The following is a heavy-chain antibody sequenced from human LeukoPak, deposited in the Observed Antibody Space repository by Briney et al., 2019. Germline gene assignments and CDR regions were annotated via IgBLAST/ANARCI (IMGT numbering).Heavy chain of an antibody. V-gene: IGHV3-23*01. CDR1: GFSFSTNP. Sequence: PGGSLRLSCAASGFSFSTNPMSWVRQAPGKGLEWVSAISPDKTYYADSVKGRLTISRDNYKNTVDLRMSSPRAEDTAIYYCVKEHVDRAFTRSFEIWGQGTVVTVSS. CDR2: ISPDKT. J-gene: IGHJ3*02. D-gene: IGHD3-10*01. CDR3: VKEHVDRAFTRSFEI.